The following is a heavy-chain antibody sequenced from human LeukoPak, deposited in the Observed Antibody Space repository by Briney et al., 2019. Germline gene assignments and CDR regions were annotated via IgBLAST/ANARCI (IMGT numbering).Heavy chain of an antibody. J-gene: IGHJ2*01. D-gene: IGHD4-23*01. Sequence: PSETLSLTCTVSGGSISGYYYNCIRQPPGKGLEWIGYIYYSGSTNYNPSLKSRATISLDTSKNQFSLKLSSVTTADTAVYYCARSVVTLYWYFDLWGRGTLVTVSS. CDR2: IYYSGST. CDR1: GGSISGYY. CDR3: ARSVVTLYWYFDL. V-gene: IGHV4-59*01.